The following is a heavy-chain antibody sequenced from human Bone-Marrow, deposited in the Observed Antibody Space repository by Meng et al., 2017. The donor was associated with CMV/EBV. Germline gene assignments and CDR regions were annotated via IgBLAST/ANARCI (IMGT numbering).Heavy chain of an antibody. CDR1: GYTFTSYG. Sequence: ASVKVSCKASGYTFTSYGISWVRQAPGQGLEWMGWISAYNGNTNYAQKLQGRVTMTTDTSTSTAYMELRSLRSDDTAVYYCARGGVLRFLEWLATGDAFDIWGQGTMDTVSS. J-gene: IGHJ3*02. V-gene: IGHV1-18*01. CDR2: ISAYNGNT. CDR3: ARGGVLRFLEWLATGDAFDI. D-gene: IGHD3-3*01.